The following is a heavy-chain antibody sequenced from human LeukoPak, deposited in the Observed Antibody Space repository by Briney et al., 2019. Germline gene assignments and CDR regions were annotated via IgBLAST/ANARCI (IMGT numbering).Heavy chain of an antibody. Sequence: GESLKISCKGSGYSFTSYLISWVRQMPGKGLEWMGRIDPSDSYTNYSPSFQGHVTISADKSISTAYLQWSSLKASDTAMYYCARTVGATVWFDPWGQGTLVTVSS. D-gene: IGHD1-26*01. CDR2: IDPSDSYT. CDR3: ARTVGATVWFDP. CDR1: GYSFTSYL. J-gene: IGHJ5*02. V-gene: IGHV5-10-1*01.